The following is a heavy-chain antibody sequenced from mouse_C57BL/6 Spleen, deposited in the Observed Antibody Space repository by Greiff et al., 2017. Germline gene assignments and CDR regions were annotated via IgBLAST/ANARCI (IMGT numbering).Heavy chain of an antibody. CDR2: IYPGSGNT. J-gene: IGHJ2*01. D-gene: IGHD2-3*01. V-gene: IGHV1-76*01. CDR3: ARERDGSFDY. CDR1: GYTFTDYY. Sequence: VKLMESGAELVRPGASVKLSCKASGYTFTDYYINWVKQRPGQGLEWIARIYPGSGNTYYNEKFKGKATLTAEKSSSTAYMQLSSLTSEDSAVYFCARERDGSFDYWGQGTTLTVSS.